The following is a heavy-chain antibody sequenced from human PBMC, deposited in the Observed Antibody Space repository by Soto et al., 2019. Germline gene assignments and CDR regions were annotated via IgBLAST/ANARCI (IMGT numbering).Heavy chain of an antibody. Sequence: GASVKVSCKTSGYTFTDFAMHWVRQAPGQSLEWMGWINPATGNIKYLKKFEGRVTITRYTSASTVYMDPRSLRSEDTAVYYCTGEPAVAGSWLDPWGRGPLGTVAS. CDR2: INPATGNI. J-gene: IGHJ5*02. CDR3: TGEPAVAGSWLDP. D-gene: IGHD6-19*01. V-gene: IGHV1-3*01. CDR1: GYTFTDFA.